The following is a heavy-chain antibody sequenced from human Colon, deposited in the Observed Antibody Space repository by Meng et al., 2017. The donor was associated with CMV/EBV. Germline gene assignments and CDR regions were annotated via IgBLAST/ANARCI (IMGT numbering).Heavy chain of an antibody. CDR1: GYTFTSYD. V-gene: IGHV1-8*01. CDR3: ARGGYTGSWLDLDL. D-gene: IGHD6-13*01. Sequence: VQLVQSGAEVKKSGASVKVSCKASGYTFTSYDINWVRQATGQGLEWIGWLNPYSGDTGYAQMFHGRVTMTQNNSIGTAYMELSSLVSEDTAVYYCARGGYTGSWLDLDLWGQGTLVTVSS. J-gene: IGHJ5*02. CDR2: LNPYSGDT.